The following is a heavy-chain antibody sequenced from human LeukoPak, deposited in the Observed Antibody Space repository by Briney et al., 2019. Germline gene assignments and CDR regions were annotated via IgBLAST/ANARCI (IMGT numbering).Heavy chain of an antibody. CDR1: GGSISSYY. D-gene: IGHD2-2*01. J-gene: IGHJ4*02. CDR3: ARLYCSSTSCYFDY. V-gene: IGHV4-59*01. CDR2: VYSTGST. Sequence: SETLSLTCTVSGGSISSYYWTWIRQPPGKGLEWIGYVYSTGSTNYNPSLRSRVTISVDTSKNQFSLKLSSVTAADTAVYYCARLYCSSTSCYFDYWGQGTLVTVSS.